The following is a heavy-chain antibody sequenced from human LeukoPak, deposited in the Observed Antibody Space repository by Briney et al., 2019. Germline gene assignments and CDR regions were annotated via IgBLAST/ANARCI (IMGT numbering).Heavy chain of an antibody. CDR3: VKSGGYGLIDY. J-gene: IGHJ4*02. D-gene: IGHD6-19*01. V-gene: IGHV4-38-2*02. CDR2: IYYTGST. Sequence: PSETLSLTCTVSGYSISSGYYWGWIRPPPGKGLEWIGSIYYTGSTYYNASLQSRVTISIDMSKNQFSLRLSSVTAADTAMYYCVKSGGYGLIDYWGQGTLVTVSS. CDR1: GYSISSGYY.